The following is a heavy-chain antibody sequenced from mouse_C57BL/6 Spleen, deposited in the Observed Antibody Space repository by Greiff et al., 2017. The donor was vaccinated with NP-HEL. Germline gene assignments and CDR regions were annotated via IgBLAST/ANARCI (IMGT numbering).Heavy chain of an antibody. Sequence: QVQLQQPGAELVKPGASVKLSCKASGYTFTSYWMQWVKQRPGQGLEWIGEIDPSDSYTNYNQKFKGKATLTVDTSSSTAYMQLSSLTSEDSAVYYCAAMITTLFDYWGQGTTLTVSS. CDR3: AAMITTLFDY. J-gene: IGHJ2*01. V-gene: IGHV1-50*01. CDR2: IDPSDSYT. CDR1: GYTFTSYW. D-gene: IGHD2-4*01.